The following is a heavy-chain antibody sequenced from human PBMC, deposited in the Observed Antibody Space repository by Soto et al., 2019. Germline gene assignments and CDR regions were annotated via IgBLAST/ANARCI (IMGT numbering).Heavy chain of an antibody. CDR2: INPSGGST. CDR3: ARGGIAAAGKGPCDY. Sequence: ASVKVSCKASGYTFTSYYMHWVRQAPGQGLEWMGIINPSGGSTSYAQKFQGRVTMTRDTSTSTVYMELSSLRSEDTAVYYCARGGIAAAGKGPCDYWGQGTLVTVSS. J-gene: IGHJ4*02. D-gene: IGHD6-13*01. CDR1: GYTFTSYY. V-gene: IGHV1-46*01.